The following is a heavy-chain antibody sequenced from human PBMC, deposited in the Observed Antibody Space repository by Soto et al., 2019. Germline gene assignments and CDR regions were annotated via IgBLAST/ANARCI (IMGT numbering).Heavy chain of an antibody. CDR3: TTDTYYYDSSDYYLFDY. V-gene: IGHV3-15*07. CDR2: IKSKTDGGTT. J-gene: IGHJ4*02. Sequence: GGSLRLSCAASGFTFSNAWMNWVRQAPGKGLEWVGRIKSKTDGGTTDYAAPVKGRFTISRDDSKNTLYLQMNSLKTEDTAVYYCTTDTYYYDSSDYYLFDYWGQGTLVTVSS. CDR1: GFTFSNAW. D-gene: IGHD3-22*01.